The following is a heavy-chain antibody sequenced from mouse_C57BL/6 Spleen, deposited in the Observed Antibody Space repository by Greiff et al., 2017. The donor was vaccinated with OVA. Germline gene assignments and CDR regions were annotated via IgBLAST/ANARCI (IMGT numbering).Heavy chain of an antibody. CDR1: GYAFSSSW. D-gene: IGHD2-4*01. CDR3: ARSWDYDGGYAMDY. Sequence: QVQLQQSGPELVKPGASVKISCKASGYAFSSSWMNWVKQRPGKGLEWIGRIYPGDGDTNYNGKFKGKATLTADKSSSTAYMQLSSLTSEDSAVYFCARSWDYDGGYAMDYWGQGTSVTVSS. V-gene: IGHV1-82*01. J-gene: IGHJ4*01. CDR2: IYPGDGDT.